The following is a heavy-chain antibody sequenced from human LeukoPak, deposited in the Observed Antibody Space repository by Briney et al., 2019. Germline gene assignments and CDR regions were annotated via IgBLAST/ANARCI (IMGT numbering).Heavy chain of an antibody. CDR2: IYYSGST. Sequence: SETLSLTCTVSGGSISSSSYYWGWIRQPPGKGLEWIGSIYYSGSTYYNPSLKSRVTISVDRSKNQFSLKLSSVTAADTAVYCCARAGYDGVSWFDPWGQGTLVTVSS. CDR3: ARAGYDGVSWFDP. V-gene: IGHV4-39*07. CDR1: GGSISSSSYY. J-gene: IGHJ5*02. D-gene: IGHD5-12*01.